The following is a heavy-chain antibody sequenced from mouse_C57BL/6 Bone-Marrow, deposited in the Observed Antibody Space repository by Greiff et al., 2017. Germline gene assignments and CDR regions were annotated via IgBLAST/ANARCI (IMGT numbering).Heavy chain of an antibody. CDR1: GFTFSDFY. V-gene: IGHV7-1*01. D-gene: IGHD1-1*01. CDR3: ARDAPYYCGSSPYWYFDV. CDR2: SSNNANDYTT. J-gene: IGHJ1*03. Sequence: EVQRVESGGGLVQSGRSLRLSCATSGFTFSDFYMEWVRQAPGQGLEWIAASSNNANDYTTEYSASVKGRSIVSRDTSQSILYLQMNALRAEDTAIYYCARDAPYYCGSSPYWYFDVWGTGTTVTVSS.